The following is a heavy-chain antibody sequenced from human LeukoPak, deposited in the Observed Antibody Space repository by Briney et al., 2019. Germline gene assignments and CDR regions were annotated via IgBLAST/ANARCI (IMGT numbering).Heavy chain of an antibody. CDR1: GFTFSSYS. D-gene: IGHD3-16*02. CDR2: ISSSSSYI. CDR3: ARSGPIGGVIVGNAFDI. V-gene: IGHV3-21*04. J-gene: IGHJ3*02. Sequence: GGSLRLSCAASGFTFSSYSMNWVRQAPGKGLEWVSSISSSSSYIYYADSVKGRFTISRDNAKNSLYLQMNSLRAEDTAVYYCARSGPIGGVIVGNAFDIWGQGTMVTVSS.